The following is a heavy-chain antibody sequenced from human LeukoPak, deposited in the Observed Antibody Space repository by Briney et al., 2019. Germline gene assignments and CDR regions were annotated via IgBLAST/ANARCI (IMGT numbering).Heavy chain of an antibody. CDR2: ISGSGGST. CDR3: ARDLGREYCTNGVCYGMDV. V-gene: IGHV3-23*01. Sequence: GGFLRLSCAASGFTFSSYAMSWVRQAPGKGLEWVSAISGSGGSTYYADSVKGRFTISRDNSKNTLYLQMNSLRAEDTAVYYCARDLGREYCTNGVCYGMDVWGQGTTVTVSS. J-gene: IGHJ6*02. CDR1: GFTFSSYA. D-gene: IGHD2-8*01.